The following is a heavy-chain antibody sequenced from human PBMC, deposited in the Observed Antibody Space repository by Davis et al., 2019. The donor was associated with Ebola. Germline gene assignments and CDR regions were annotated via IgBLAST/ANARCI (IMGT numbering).Heavy chain of an antibody. CDR3: ARDPIVGAADY. D-gene: IGHD1-26*01. CDR2: INPNSGGT. V-gene: IGHV1-2*06. J-gene: IGHJ4*02. CDR1: GYTFTGYY. Sequence: AASVKVSCKASGYTFTGYYMHWVRQAPGQGLEWMGRINPNSGGTNYAQKFQGRVTMTRDTSISTAYMELRSLRSDDTAVYYCARDPIVGAADYWGQGTLVTVSS.